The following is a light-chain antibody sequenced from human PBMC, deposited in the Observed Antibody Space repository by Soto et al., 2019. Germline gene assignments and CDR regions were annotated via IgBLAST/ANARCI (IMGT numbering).Light chain of an antibody. CDR3: QHYHGWPIT. J-gene: IGKJ5*01. Sequence: EIVMTQYPATLSVSPGEGATVSCMASQSVSSHLAWYQHKPGQAPRLLFYDAYTRATGITARFSGSGSGTEFTLTISSLQSEDFAVYYCQHYHGWPITFGQGTRLDIK. CDR1: QSVSSH. V-gene: IGKV3-15*01. CDR2: DAY.